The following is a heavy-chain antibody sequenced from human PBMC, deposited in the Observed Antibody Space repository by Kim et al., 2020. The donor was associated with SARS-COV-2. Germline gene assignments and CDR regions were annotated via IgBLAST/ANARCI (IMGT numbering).Heavy chain of an antibody. CDR2: IYPGDSDT. V-gene: IGHV5-51*01. D-gene: IGHD3-3*01. Sequence: GESLKISCKGSGYSFTSYWIGWVRQMPGKGLEWMGIIYPGDSDTRYSPSFQGQVTISADKSISTAYLQWSSLKASDTAMYYCARTRRSYDFWSGYYSSYYFDYWGQGTLVTVSS. CDR3: ARTRRSYDFWSGYYSSYYFDY. CDR1: GYSFTSYW. J-gene: IGHJ4*02.